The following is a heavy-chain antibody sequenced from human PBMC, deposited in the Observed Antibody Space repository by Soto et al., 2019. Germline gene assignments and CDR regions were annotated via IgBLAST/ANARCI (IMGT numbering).Heavy chain of an antibody. V-gene: IGHV1-58*01. Sequence: SVEVSCKASGFTFTSSAVQWVRQARGQRLEWIGWIVVGSGNTNYAQKFQERVTITRDMSTSTAYMELSSLRSEDTAVYYCAADLGDGVPKLYYGMDVWGKATTVTSPQ. CDR3: AADLGDGVPKLYYGMDV. CDR1: GFTFTSSA. D-gene: IGHD3-3*01. J-gene: IGHJ6*04. CDR2: IVVGSGNT.